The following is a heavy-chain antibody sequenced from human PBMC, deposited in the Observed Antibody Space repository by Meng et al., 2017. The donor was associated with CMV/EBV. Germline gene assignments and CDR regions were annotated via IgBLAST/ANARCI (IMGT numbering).Heavy chain of an antibody. Sequence: SETLSLTCTVSGGSISSSSYYWGWIRQPPGKGLEWIGSIYYSGSTYYNPSLKSRVTISVDTSKNQFSLKLSSVTAADTAVYYCASYWYQLLEDHYNWFDPWGQGTLVTVSS. CDR2: IYYSGST. CDR3: ASYWYQLLEDHYNWFDP. V-gene: IGHV4-39*01. CDR1: GGSISSSSYY. D-gene: IGHD2-2*01. J-gene: IGHJ5*02.